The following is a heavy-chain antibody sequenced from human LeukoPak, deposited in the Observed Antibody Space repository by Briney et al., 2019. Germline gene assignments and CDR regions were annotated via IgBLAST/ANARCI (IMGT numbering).Heavy chain of an antibody. CDR3: ARPESGNYYFDY. J-gene: IGHJ4*02. V-gene: IGHV3-30*03. CDR1: GFTFSSYG. D-gene: IGHD1-26*01. Sequence: PGGSLRLSCAASGFTFSSYGMHWVRQAPGKGLEWVAVISYDGSNKYYADSVKGRFTISRDNSKNTLYLQMNSLRAEDTAVYYCARPESGNYYFDYWGQGTLVTVSS. CDR2: ISYDGSNK.